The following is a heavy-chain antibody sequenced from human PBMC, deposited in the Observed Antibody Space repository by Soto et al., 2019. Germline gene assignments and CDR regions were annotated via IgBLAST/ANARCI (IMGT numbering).Heavy chain of an antibody. CDR1: GGSISSGGYY. CDR3: ARDNWNYEVWFDP. D-gene: IGHD1-7*01. V-gene: IGHV4-31*03. J-gene: IGHJ5*02. Sequence: SETLSLTCTVSGGSISSGGYYWSWIRQHPGKGLEWIGYIYYSGSTYYNPSLKSRVTISVDTSKNQFSLKLSSVTAADTAVYYCARDNWNYEVWFDPWGQGTLVTVSS. CDR2: IYYSGST.